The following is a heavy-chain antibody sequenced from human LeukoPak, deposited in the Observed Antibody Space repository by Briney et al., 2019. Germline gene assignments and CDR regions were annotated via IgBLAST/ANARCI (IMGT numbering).Heavy chain of an antibody. CDR3: AKVPHSWGLFDS. Sequence: GGSLRLSCAASGFTSSRYGLHWVRQAPGKGLEWVAFIRDDGSTRYYAESVKGRFTVSRDNSKNTLYLQMDSLRIEDTAVYYCAKVPHSWGLFDSWGQGTLVTVSS. J-gene: IGHJ4*02. CDR2: IRDDGSTR. D-gene: IGHD3-16*01. CDR1: GFTSSRYG. V-gene: IGHV3-30*02.